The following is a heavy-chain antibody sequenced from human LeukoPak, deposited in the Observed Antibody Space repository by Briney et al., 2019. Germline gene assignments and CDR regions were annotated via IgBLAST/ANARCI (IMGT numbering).Heavy chain of an antibody. Sequence: SETLSLTCAVYGGSFSGYYWSWIRQPPGKGLEWIGEINHSGSTNYNPSLKSRVTISVDTSKNQFSLKLSSVTAADTAVYYCAKVSPRGFNYYDSSGYPDYWGQGTLVTVSS. CDR3: AKVSPRGFNYYDSSGYPDY. CDR1: GGSFSGYY. D-gene: IGHD3-22*01. J-gene: IGHJ4*02. V-gene: IGHV4-34*01. CDR2: INHSGST.